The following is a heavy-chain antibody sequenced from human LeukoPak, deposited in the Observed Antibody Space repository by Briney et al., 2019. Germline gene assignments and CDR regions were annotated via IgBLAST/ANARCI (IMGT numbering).Heavy chain of an antibody. CDR1: GGSISDTIYY. D-gene: IGHD3-10*01. V-gene: IGHV4-39*01. CDR3: ANRGIYGYFNY. CDR2: MSYSGTT. Sequence: PSETLSLTCSVTGGSISDTIYYWGWVRQPPGKGLEWIGSMSYSGTTYYNPSLKSRITIFADTSQNQFSLRLASVTAADTAVYYCANRGIYGYFNYWGRGTLVTVSS. J-gene: IGHJ4*02.